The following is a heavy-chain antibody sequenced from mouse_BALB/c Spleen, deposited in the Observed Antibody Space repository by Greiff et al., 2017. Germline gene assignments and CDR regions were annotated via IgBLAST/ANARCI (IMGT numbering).Heavy chain of an antibody. CDR3: ARYYRYDEGYFDV. CDR2: INSNGGST. CDR1: GFTFSSYG. D-gene: IGHD2-14*01. J-gene: IGHJ1*01. Sequence: EVKLMESGGGLVQPGGSLKLSCAASGFTFSSYGMSWVRQTPDKRLELVANINSNGGSTYYPDSVKGRFTISRDNAKNTLYLQMSSLKSEDTAMYYCARYYRYDEGYFDVWGAGTTVTVSS. V-gene: IGHV5-6-3*01.